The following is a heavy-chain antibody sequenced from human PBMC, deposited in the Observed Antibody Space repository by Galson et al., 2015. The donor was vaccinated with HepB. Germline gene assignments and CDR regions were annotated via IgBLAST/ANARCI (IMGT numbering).Heavy chain of an antibody. D-gene: IGHD3-3*01. CDR1: GYTFTGYY. CDR2: INPNSGGA. CDR3: ARVVTIFGVPDAFDM. J-gene: IGHJ3*02. Sequence: SVKVSCKASGYTFTGYYMHWVRQAPGQGLEWMGRINPNSGGADYAQKFQGRVTVTRDTSISTAYMELSRLRSDDTAVYYCARVVTIFGVPDAFDMWGQGTMVTVSS. V-gene: IGHV1-2*06.